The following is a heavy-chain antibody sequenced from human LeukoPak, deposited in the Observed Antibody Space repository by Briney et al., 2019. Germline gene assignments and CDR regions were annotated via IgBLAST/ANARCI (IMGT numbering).Heavy chain of an antibody. CDR1: GFSFSYYG. V-gene: IGHV3-11*01. Sequence: GGSLRLSCAAYGFSFSYYGMFWVRQAPGKGLEWVSYISSSGSTIYYADSVKGRFTISRDNAKNSLYPQMNSLRAEDTAVYYCARLYCSSTSCYRFGGYWYFDLWGRGTLVTVSS. CDR2: ISSSGSTI. CDR3: ARLYCSSTSCYRFGGYWYFDL. D-gene: IGHD2-2*02. J-gene: IGHJ2*01.